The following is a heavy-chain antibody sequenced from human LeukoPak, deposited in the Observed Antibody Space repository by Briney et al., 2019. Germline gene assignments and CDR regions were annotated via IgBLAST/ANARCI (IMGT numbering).Heavy chain of an antibody. D-gene: IGHD6-19*01. J-gene: IGHJ4*02. Sequence: GGSLRLSCVVPGFTFRNFWMSWVRQAPGKGLEWVANIKQDGSEKYYVDSVKGRFTISRDNAKNSLYLQMNSLRAGDTAVYYCARGRTSSGWYAGVHYWGQGTLVTVSS. CDR1: GFTFRNFW. CDR3: ARGRTSSGWYAGVHY. V-gene: IGHV3-7*01. CDR2: IKQDGSEK.